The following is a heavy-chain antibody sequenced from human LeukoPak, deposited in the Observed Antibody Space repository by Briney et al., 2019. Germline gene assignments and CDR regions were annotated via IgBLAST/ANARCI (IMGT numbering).Heavy chain of an antibody. D-gene: IGHD1-26*01. V-gene: IGHV4-59*01. CDR3: AREPLVGANFFGS. Sequence: PSETLSLTCTVSGGSISRSYWNWIRQPPGKGLEWIGYIYYSGTTNSNPSLKSRVTISLDTSKNQFSLNLSSVTAADTGVYYCAREPLVGANFFGSWGQGTLVTVSS. CDR2: IYYSGTT. J-gene: IGHJ4*02. CDR1: GGSISRSY.